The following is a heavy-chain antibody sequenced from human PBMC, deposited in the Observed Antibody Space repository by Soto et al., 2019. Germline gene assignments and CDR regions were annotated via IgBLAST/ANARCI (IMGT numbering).Heavy chain of an antibody. V-gene: IGHV4-31*03. CDR3: ARSTGYRGRFDP. CDR1: GGSISSGAYY. J-gene: IGHJ5*02. Sequence: QVQLQESGPGLVKPSQTLSLTCTVSGGSISSGAYYWSWIRQHPGKGLEWIGYIYYIGSTYYNPSLKSRVTLSVDTSKNQFSLKLSSVTAADTAVYYCARSTGYRGRFDPWGQGTLVTVSS. D-gene: IGHD6-25*01. CDR2: IYYIGST.